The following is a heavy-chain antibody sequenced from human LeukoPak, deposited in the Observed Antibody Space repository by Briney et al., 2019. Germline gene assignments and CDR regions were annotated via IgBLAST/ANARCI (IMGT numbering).Heavy chain of an antibody. D-gene: IGHD6-6*01. CDR1: GGSISSYY. V-gene: IGHV4-59*01. Sequence: SETLSLTCTVSGGSISSYYWSWIRQPPGKGLEWIGYIYYSGSTNYNPSLKSRVTISVDTSKNQFSLKPSSVTAAHTAVYYCARVVAARRYYYYYYYMDVWGKGTTVTVSS. J-gene: IGHJ6*03. CDR3: ARVVAARRYYYYYYYMDV. CDR2: IYYSGST.